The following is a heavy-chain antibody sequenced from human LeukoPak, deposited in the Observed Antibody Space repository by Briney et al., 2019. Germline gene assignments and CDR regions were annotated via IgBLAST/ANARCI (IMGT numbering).Heavy chain of an antibody. D-gene: IGHD2-2*01. Sequence: SVKVSCKASGGTFSSYTISWVRQAPGQGLEWMGRIVPILGIANYAQKFQGRVTITADKSTSTAYMELSSLRSEDTAVYYCARDLRVVPAEVWFDPWGQGTLVTVSS. CDR3: ARDLRVVPAEVWFDP. CDR2: IVPILGIA. V-gene: IGHV1-69*04. CDR1: GGTFSSYT. J-gene: IGHJ5*02.